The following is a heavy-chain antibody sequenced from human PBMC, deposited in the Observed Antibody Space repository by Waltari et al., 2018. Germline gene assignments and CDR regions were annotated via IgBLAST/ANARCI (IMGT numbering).Heavy chain of an antibody. J-gene: IGHJ4*02. CDR1: GFTFSSYW. V-gene: IGHV3-7*01. CDR3: AKDLVWQAAAGFDY. Sequence: EVQLVESGGGLVQPGGSLRLSCAASGFTFSSYWMSWVRQAPGKGLEWVANIKQDGSEKYYVDSVKGRFTISRDNSKNTLYLQMNSLRAEDTAVYYCAKDLVWQAAAGFDYWGQGTLVTVSS. D-gene: IGHD6-13*01. CDR2: IKQDGSEK.